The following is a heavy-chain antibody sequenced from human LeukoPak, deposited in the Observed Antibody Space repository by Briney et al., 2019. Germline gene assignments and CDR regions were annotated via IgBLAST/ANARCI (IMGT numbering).Heavy chain of an antibody. V-gene: IGHV5-51*01. Sequence: GESLKISCKGSGYSFPDYWVVWVRQMPGKGLEWLGIIYPDDSDTRYSPSFQGQVTISADKSFSTAYLQWSSLKASDTAMYYCARLLGVPGYYYGMDVWGQGTTVTVSS. J-gene: IGHJ6*02. CDR2: IYPDDSDT. CDR1: GYSFPDYW. CDR3: ARLLGVPGYYYGMDV. D-gene: IGHD3-10*01.